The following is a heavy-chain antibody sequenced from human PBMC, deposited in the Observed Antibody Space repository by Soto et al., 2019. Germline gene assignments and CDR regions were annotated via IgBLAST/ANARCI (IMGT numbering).Heavy chain of an antibody. Sequence: ASVKLSGKASGYTFTGYYMHCVRQAPGQGLEWMGWINPNSGGTNYAQKFQGWVTMTRDTSISTAYMELSRLRSDDTAVYYCARGLRGDDAFDIWGQGTMVTVSS. CDR1: GYTFTGYY. V-gene: IGHV1-2*04. CDR2: INPNSGGT. CDR3: ARGLRGDDAFDI. J-gene: IGHJ3*02. D-gene: IGHD4-17*01.